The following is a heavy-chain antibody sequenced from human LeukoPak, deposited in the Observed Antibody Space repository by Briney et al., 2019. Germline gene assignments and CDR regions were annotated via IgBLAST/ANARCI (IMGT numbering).Heavy chain of an antibody. J-gene: IGHJ4*02. CDR3: ARAGQQLSFDY. CDR2: ISSSGSTI. D-gene: IGHD6-13*01. Sequence: GGSLRLSCAASGFIFSSYSMNWVRQAPGKGLEWVSYISSSGSTIYYADSVKGRFTISRDNAKNSLYLQMNSLRAEDTAVYYCARAGQQLSFDYWGQGTLVTVSS. V-gene: IGHV3-48*04. CDR1: GFIFSSYS.